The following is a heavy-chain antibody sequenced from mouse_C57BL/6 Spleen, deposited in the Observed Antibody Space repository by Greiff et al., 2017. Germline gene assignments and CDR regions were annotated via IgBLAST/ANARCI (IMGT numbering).Heavy chain of an antibody. J-gene: IGHJ1*03. CDR1: GYTFTSYW. Sequence: QVQLQQSGAELVRPGSSVKLSCKASGYTFTSYWMHWVKQRPIQGLEWIGNIDPSDSDTHYNQKFKDKATLTVDKSSSTAYMQLSSLTSEDSAVYYCALRSNWYCDVWGKGTTVTVSS. CDR3: ALRSNWYCDV. V-gene: IGHV1-52*01. CDR2: IDPSDSDT.